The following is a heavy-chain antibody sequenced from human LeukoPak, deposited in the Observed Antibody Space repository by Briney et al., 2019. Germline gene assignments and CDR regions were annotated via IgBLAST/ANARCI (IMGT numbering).Heavy chain of an antibody. D-gene: IGHD6-19*01. J-gene: IGHJ4*02. CDR2: MSHDGSNE. Sequence: PGGSLRLSCAASRFSFSNYGMSWIRQAPGKGLEWVAVMSHDGSNEYYGDSVKGRFTISRDNSKNTLFLQMHSLRVEDTATYYCTRRGSSGCFDFWGQGTLVTVSS. CDR1: RFSFSNYG. CDR3: TRRGSSGCFDF. V-gene: IGHV3-30*03.